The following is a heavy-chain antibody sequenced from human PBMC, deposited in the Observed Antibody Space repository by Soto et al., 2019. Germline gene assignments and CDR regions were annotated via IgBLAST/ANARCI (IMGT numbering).Heavy chain of an antibody. J-gene: IGHJ4*01. CDR1: GFTFSSYS. V-gene: IGHV3-48*01. CDR2: ISSSSSTI. Sequence: GGSLRLSCAASGFTFSSYSMNWVRQAPGKGLEWVSYISSSSSTIYYADSVKGQFTISRDNAKNSLYLQMNSLRAEDTAVYYCARFGYGALDYWGHGTLVTVTS. CDR3: ARFGYGALDY. D-gene: IGHD5-18*01.